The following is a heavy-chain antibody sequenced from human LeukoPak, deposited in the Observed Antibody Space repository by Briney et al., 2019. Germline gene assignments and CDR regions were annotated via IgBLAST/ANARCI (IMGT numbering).Heavy chain of an antibody. D-gene: IGHD2-2*01. CDR2: ISGFNDNT. Sequence: ASVKVSCKTSGYFFSHYGISWVRQAPGQGPEWLGWISGFNDNTNYAQRVQSRVTMTTDTATSTAYMELRSLRSDDTAVYYCARDQCSSTSCYVGVGIFDYWGQGTLVTVSS. J-gene: IGHJ4*02. CDR1: GYFFSHYG. V-gene: IGHV1-18*01. CDR3: ARDQCSSTSCYVGVGIFDY.